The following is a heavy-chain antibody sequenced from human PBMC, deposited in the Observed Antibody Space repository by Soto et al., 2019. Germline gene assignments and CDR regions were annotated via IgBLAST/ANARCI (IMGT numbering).Heavy chain of an antibody. D-gene: IGHD1-1*01. V-gene: IGHV3-30*03. CDR2: ISYDGSNK. Sequence: GGSLRLSCAASGFTFSSYGMHWVRQAPGKGLEWVAVISYDGSNKYYADSVKGRFTISRDNSKNTLYLQMNSLRAEDTAVYYCATGLDNPGSTYYYYGMDVWGQGTTVTVSS. J-gene: IGHJ6*02. CDR3: ATGLDNPGSTYYYYGMDV. CDR1: GFTFSSYG.